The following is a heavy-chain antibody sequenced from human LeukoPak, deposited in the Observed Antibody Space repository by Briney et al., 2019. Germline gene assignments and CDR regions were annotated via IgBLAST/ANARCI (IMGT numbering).Heavy chain of an antibody. CDR1: GYTFTSYY. CDR3: ARGIRKPTRTRYCSGGTCYPAGIDY. CDR2: INPNSGGT. Sequence: GASVKVSCKASGYTFTSYYVHWVRQAPGQGLEWMGWINPNSGGTNYAQKFQGRVTMTRDTSISTAYMELSRLRSDDTAVYYCARGIRKPTRTRYCSGGTCYPAGIDYWGQGTLVTVSS. V-gene: IGHV1-2*02. J-gene: IGHJ4*02. D-gene: IGHD2-15*01.